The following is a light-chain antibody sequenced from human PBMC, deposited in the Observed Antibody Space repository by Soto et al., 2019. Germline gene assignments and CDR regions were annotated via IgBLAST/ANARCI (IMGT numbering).Light chain of an antibody. CDR1: QGISSY. CDR3: QLSYSYLVT. V-gene: IGKV1D-8*04. J-gene: IGKJ4*01. Sequence: SPSLLSASTGNSGISRGRMSQGISSYLAWYQQKPGKAPELLIYAASTLQSGVPSRFSGGGSGTDFTLTISCLQSEDFATYYCQLSYSYLVTFGGGTKVDI. CDR2: AAS.